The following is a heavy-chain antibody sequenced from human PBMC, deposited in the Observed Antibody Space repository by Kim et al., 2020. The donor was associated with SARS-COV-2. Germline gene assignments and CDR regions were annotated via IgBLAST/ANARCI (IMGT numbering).Heavy chain of an antibody. CDR2: ATT. J-gene: IGHJ4*02. D-gene: IGHD7-27*01. V-gene: IGHV3-23*01. Sequence: ATTFYAESVQGRFAISRDNSKNTLYLQMNNLRADDTAVYFCARGLGSPDFWGQGTLVTVS. CDR3: ARGLGSPDF.